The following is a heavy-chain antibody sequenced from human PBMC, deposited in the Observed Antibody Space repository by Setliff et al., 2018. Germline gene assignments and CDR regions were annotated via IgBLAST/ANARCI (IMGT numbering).Heavy chain of an antibody. CDR1: GGSISNYY. CDR2: IYSSGRT. D-gene: IGHD1-26*01. J-gene: IGHJ6*03. CDR3: ARAPPNRYSGSYEYFYMDV. V-gene: IGHV4-4*08. Sequence: SETLSLTCTVSGGSISNYYWSWIRQPPGKGLEWIGYIYSSGRTNYNPSLKSRVTLLVDASNNQFSLKVSSVTAADTAVYYCARAPPNRYSGSYEYFYMDVWGKGTTVTVSS.